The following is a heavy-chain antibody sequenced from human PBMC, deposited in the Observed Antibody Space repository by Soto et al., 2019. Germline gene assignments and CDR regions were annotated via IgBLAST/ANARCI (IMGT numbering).Heavy chain of an antibody. CDR2: IYCSGST. J-gene: IGHJ5*02. Sequence: SETLSLTCTVSGGSISSYYWSWIRQPPGKGLEWIGYIYCSGSTNYNPSLKSRVTISVDTSKNQFSLKLSSVTAADTAVYYCARGGGSGWYVNWFDPWGQGTLVTVSS. CDR3: ARGGGSGWYVNWFDP. CDR1: GGSISSYY. V-gene: IGHV4-59*01. D-gene: IGHD6-19*01.